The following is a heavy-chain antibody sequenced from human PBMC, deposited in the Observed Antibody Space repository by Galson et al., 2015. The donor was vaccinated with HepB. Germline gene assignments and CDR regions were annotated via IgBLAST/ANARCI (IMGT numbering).Heavy chain of an antibody. J-gene: IGHJ5*02. CDR3: ARGLHPYCSGGSCYSPRVTWFDP. Sequence: SVKVSCKASGYTFTSYAMHWVRQAPGQRLEWMGWINAGNGNTKYSQKFQGRVTITRDTSASTAYMELSSLRSEDTAVYYCARGLHPYCSGGSCYSPRVTWFDPWGQGTLVTVSS. V-gene: IGHV1-3*01. D-gene: IGHD2-15*01. CDR2: INAGNGNT. CDR1: GYTFTSYA.